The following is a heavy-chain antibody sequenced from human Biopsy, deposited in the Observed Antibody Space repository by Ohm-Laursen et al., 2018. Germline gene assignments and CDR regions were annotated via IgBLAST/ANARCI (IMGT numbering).Heavy chain of an antibody. V-gene: IGHV3-9*01. CDR2: ISWNSGRI. CDR3: AKGQAPDGYNYAFDI. J-gene: IGHJ3*02. D-gene: IGHD5-24*01. Sequence: SLRLSCAATGFNFDDFAMHWVRQTPGKGLEWVSGISWNSGRIAYADSVKGRFTISRDNAKNSLYLQMNSLRAEDTALYYCAKGQAPDGYNYAFDIWGQGTMLTVSS. CDR1: GFNFDDFA.